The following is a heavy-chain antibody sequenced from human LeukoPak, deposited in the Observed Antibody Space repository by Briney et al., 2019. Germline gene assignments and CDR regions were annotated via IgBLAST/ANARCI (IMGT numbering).Heavy chain of an antibody. D-gene: IGHD1-14*01. V-gene: IGHV3-74*01. CDR3: ARDFMYNNRCTGC. Sequence: GGSLRLSCAASGFTFSDYWMHWLRQAPGKGLAWVSRIKTDGSSTSYADSVKGRFTISRDNAKNTLYLQMNSLRAEDTAVYYCARDFMYNNRCTGCWGQGTLVNVSS. CDR1: GFTFSDYW. CDR2: IKTDGSST. J-gene: IGHJ4*02.